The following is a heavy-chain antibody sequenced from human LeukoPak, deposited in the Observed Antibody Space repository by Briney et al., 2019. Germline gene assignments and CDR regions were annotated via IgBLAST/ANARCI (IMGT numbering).Heavy chain of an antibody. Sequence: PGGSLRLSCAASGFTFSSYGMHWVRQAPGKGLEWVAFIRYDGSNKYYADSVKGRFTISRDNSKNTLYLQMNSLRAEDTAVYYCAKEVTYYYYYMDVWGKGTTVTVSS. V-gene: IGHV3-30*02. J-gene: IGHJ6*03. CDR3: AKEVTYYYYYMDV. CDR2: IRYDGSNK. CDR1: GFTFSSYG. D-gene: IGHD5-18*01.